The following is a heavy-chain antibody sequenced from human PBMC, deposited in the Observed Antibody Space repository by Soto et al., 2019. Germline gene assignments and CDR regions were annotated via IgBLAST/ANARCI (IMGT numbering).Heavy chain of an antibody. CDR2: IIPIFGTS. CDR1: GGTLSNYA. CDR3: ARGVRTGFYGMDV. D-gene: IGHD3-10*01. V-gene: IGHV1-69*01. Sequence: QVQLVQSGAEVTKPGSSVKVSCKASGGTLSNYALSWVRQAPGQGLEWVGGIIPIFGTSNYAQNFQGRVTITADESTSTAYMELSSLRSEDTAVYYCARGVRTGFYGMDVWGQGTTVTVSS. J-gene: IGHJ6*02.